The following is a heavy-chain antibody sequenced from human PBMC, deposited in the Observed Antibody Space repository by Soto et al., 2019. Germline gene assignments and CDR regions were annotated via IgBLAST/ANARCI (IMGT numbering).Heavy chain of an antibody. CDR3: ARDRASFYYYGLDV. CDR2: TYYRSKWYY. J-gene: IGHJ6*02. V-gene: IGHV6-1*01. Sequence: PSQTLSLTCAISGDSVSGYSAAWNWIRQSPSRGLEWLGRTYYRSKWYYEYAVSVKSRITIHPDTSKNQFSLHLNSVSPDDTAVYYCARDRASFYYYGLDVWGQGTRVIVSS. CDR1: GDSVSGYSAA.